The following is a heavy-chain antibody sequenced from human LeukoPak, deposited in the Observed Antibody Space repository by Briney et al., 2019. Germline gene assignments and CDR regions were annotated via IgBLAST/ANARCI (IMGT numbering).Heavy chain of an antibody. V-gene: IGHV3-7*01. CDR1: GFTFSSYW. D-gene: IGHD3-10*01. J-gene: IGHJ3*01. CDR3: ARGGRAGALDF. Sequence: SGGSLRLSCAASGFTFSSYWMNWVRQAPGKGLEWVANIKQDGSEKYYVDSVKGRFTISRDNAAKLLFLQMNCLRAEDTAMYYCARGGRAGALDFWGQGTVVTVSS. CDR2: IKQDGSEK.